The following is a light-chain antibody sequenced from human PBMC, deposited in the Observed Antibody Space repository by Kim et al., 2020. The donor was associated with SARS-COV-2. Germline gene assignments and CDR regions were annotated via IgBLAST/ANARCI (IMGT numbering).Light chain of an antibody. V-gene: IGKV3-20*01. CDR1: QSVSSYY. CDR3: QQYHSSPRT. Sequence: EIVLTQSPGTLSLSPGERATLSCRASQSVSSYYLAWYQQKPGQAPRLLIYDVSSRATGIPDRFSGSGSGTDFTLTISRLEPEDFAVYYCQQYHSSPRTFGDGTKVDIK. CDR2: DVS. J-gene: IGKJ1*01.